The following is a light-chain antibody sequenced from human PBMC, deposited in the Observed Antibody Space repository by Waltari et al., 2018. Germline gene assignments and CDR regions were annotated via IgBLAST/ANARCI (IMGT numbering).Light chain of an antibody. Sequence: QSVLTQPPSASGTPGQRVPISCSGSSPNIGRSTVNWYQQLPGTAPKLLIYSNNQRPSGVPDRFSGSKSGTSASLAISGLQSEDEADYYCAAWDDSLNGGVFGGGTKLTVL. V-gene: IGLV1-44*01. CDR1: SPNIGRST. J-gene: IGLJ2*01. CDR2: SNN. CDR3: AAWDDSLNGGV.